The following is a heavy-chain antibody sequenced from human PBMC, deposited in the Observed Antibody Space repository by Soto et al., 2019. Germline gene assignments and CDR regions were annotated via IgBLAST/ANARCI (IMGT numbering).Heavy chain of an antibody. CDR3: VRQYRDSSNYSGMDV. J-gene: IGHJ6*02. Sequence: GGSLRLSCISSGFTFRTYTMNWVRQAPGKGLEWVSGIRGFSPYTFYAESVKGRFTISRDNAKNSLYLQMDSLRAEDTAVYYCVRQYRDSSNYSGMDVWGQGTTVTVSS. D-gene: IGHD4-4*01. V-gene: IGHV3-21*01. CDR2: IRGFSPYT. CDR1: GFTFRTYT.